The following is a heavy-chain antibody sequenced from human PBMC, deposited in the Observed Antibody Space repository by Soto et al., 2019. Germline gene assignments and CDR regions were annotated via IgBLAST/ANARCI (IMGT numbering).Heavy chain of an antibody. V-gene: IGHV3-33*01. CDR3: AHSSSGVDWFDP. Sequence: GGSLRLSCAASGFTFSIYAMHWVRQAPGRGLEWVAVIWNDGTNKYYADSVQGRITVSRDNSKNTLYLQLSSLRVEDTATYYCAHSSSGVDWFDPWGQGTLVTVS. D-gene: IGHD6-25*01. CDR2: IWNDGTNK. CDR1: GFTFSIYA. J-gene: IGHJ5*02.